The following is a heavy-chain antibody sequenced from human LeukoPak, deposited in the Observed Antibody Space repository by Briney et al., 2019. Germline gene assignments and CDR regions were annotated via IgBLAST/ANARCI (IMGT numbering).Heavy chain of an antibody. CDR2: IIPILGIA. V-gene: IGHV1-69*04. CDR1: GGTFSSYA. CDR3: ARDSVVRGVIP. D-gene: IGHD3-10*01. J-gene: IGHJ5*02. Sequence: ASVKVSCKASGGTFSSYAISWVRQAPGQGLEWMGGIIPILGIANYAQKFQGRVTITADKSTSTAYMELSSLRSEDTAVYYCARDSVVRGVIPWGQGALVTVSS.